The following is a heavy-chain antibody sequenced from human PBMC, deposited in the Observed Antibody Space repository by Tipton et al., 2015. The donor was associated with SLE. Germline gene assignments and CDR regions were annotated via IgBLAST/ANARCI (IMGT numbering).Heavy chain of an antibody. D-gene: IGHD3-3*01. Sequence: QLVQSGSELRKPGASVKVSCKTSGYTFSNYAMIWVRQAPGQGLEWMGWINTKTGNPTYAQGFTGRFVFSLDTSVSTTYLQISSLEAEDTAVYCCARLDTSPFGVISWVHPWGQGTLVTVSS. CDR2: INTKTGNP. CDR1: GYTFSNYA. V-gene: IGHV7-4-1*02. J-gene: IGHJ5*02. CDR3: ARLDTSPFGVISWVHP.